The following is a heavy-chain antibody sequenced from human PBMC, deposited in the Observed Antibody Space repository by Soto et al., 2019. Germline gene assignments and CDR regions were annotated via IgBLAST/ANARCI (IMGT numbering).Heavy chain of an antibody. V-gene: IGHV3-72*01. Sequence: EVQVVESGGGLVQPGGSLRLSCAGSGFTFSDHYMDWVRQAPGKGLEWVGRSRNKPKKYTTENAASVKGRFTISRDDSENSLYLQMNSLKTEDTAVYYCARISAAASNAFDIWGQGTMVTVSS. J-gene: IGHJ3*02. CDR3: ARISAAASNAFDI. CDR1: GFTFSDHY. D-gene: IGHD6-13*01. CDR2: SRNKPKKYTT.